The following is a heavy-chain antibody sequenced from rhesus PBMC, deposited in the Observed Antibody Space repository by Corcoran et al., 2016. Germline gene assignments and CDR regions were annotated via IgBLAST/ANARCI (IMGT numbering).Heavy chain of an antibody. CDR3: ARASGNY. CDR2: NYGSGSST. J-gene: IGHJ4*01. D-gene: IGHD6-37*01. V-gene: IGHV4S11*01. CDR1: GGPISRNY. Sequence: QVQLQESGPGLVKPLETLSLTCAVSGGPISRNYWSWITLPPGKGLEWIGYNYGSGSSTNYNPSLKSRVTLSVDTSKNQFSLKLSSVTAADTAVYYCARASGNYWGQGVLVTVSS.